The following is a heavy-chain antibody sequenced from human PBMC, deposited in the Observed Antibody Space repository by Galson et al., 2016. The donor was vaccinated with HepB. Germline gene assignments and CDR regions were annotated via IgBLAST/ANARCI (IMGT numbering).Heavy chain of an antibody. D-gene: IGHD6-6*01. Sequence: SLRLSCAASGFTFNTYGMTWVRQAPGKGLEWASEISGSGGRTAYADSVKGRFTISRDNSKNTLYLQMNSLRDEDTAAYYCAKQSSSWISLHGLDVWGQGTTVTVSS. CDR1: GFTFNTYG. CDR2: ISGSGGRT. J-gene: IGHJ6*02. V-gene: IGHV3-23*01. CDR3: AKQSSSWISLHGLDV.